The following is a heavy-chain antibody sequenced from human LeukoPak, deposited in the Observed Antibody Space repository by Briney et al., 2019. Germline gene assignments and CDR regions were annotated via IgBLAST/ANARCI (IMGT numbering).Heavy chain of an antibody. CDR2: IYPGDSDA. CDR1: GYSFTNYW. V-gene: IGHV5-51*01. D-gene: IGHD6-6*01. J-gene: IGHJ6*02. Sequence: GESLKISCKGSGYSFTNYWIGWVRQMPGKGLEWMGIIYPGDSDARYSPSFQGQVTISADKSISTAYLQWSSLKASDTAMYYCARHVQQLVQANYYGMDVWGQGTTVTVSS. CDR3: ARHVQQLVQANYYGMDV.